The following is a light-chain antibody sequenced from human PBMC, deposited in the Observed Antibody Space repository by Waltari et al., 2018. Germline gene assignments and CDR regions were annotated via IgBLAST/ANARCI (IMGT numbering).Light chain of an antibody. V-gene: IGKV3-15*01. CDR2: GAS. Sequence: EIVMTQSPATLSVSPGERAILPCRASQSVTTNLAWYQQKPGQAPRLIIYGASTRATDIPARFSGSGSGTEFTLTISSLQSEDCAVYYCHQYNDGPPFNFGQGTKLEIK. CDR1: QSVTTN. J-gene: IGKJ2*01. CDR3: HQYNDGPPFN.